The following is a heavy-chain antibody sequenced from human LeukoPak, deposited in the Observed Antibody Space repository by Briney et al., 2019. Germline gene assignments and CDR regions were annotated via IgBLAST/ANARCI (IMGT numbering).Heavy chain of an antibody. CDR3: ARDLVVVPAAIRDGTFDY. Sequence: ASVKVSCKASGYTFTSYGISWVRQAPGQGLEWMGWISAYNGNTNYAQKLQGRVTMTTDTSTSTAYMELRSLRSDDTAVYYCARDLVVVPAAIRDGTFDYWGLGTLVTVSS. CDR1: GYTFTSYG. V-gene: IGHV1-18*01. J-gene: IGHJ4*02. D-gene: IGHD2-2*02. CDR2: ISAYNGNT.